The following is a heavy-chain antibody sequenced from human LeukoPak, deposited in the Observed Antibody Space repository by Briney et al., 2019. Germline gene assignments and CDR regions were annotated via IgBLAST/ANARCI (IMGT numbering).Heavy chain of an antibody. Sequence: GGSLRLSCEASGFTFNIYSMNWVRQVPGKWLEWVSSISSQSVYIYYADSVKGRFAISRDNAKKSLYLQMNSLTAEDTAVYFCSRDLDCTVTTCFDGDDGFDIWGRGTMVTVSS. D-gene: IGHD2-8*02. J-gene: IGHJ3*02. CDR3: SRDLDCTVTTCFDGDDGFDI. CDR1: GFTFNIYS. CDR2: ISSQSVYI. V-gene: IGHV3-21*01.